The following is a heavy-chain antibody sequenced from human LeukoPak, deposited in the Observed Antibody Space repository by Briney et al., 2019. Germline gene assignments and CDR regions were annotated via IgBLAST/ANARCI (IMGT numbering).Heavy chain of an antibody. D-gene: IGHD3-10*01. Sequence: GGSLRLSCAASGFTFSTYGMHWVRQAPGKGLEWVAFIRSDGSDKYHADSVKGRFTISRDNPKNTLYLQMNSLRTEDTAVYYCANEWLHVSGSYKANNWGQGTLVTVSS. V-gene: IGHV3-30*02. J-gene: IGHJ4*02. CDR2: IRSDGSDK. CDR1: GFTFSTYG. CDR3: ANEWLHVSGSYKANN.